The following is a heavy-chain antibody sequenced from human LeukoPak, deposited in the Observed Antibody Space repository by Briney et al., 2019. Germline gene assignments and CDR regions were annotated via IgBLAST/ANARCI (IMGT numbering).Heavy chain of an antibody. V-gene: IGHV3-7*01. CDR2: IKYDGSEK. CDR1: GFTFSSYA. Sequence: QPGGSLRLSCAASGFTFSSYAMSWVRQAPGKGLEWVANIKYDGSEKDYVDSVKGRFTISRDNAKNSLYLQMSSLRAEDTAVYYCARDIAPAGLFFDYWGQGTLVTVSS. J-gene: IGHJ4*02. D-gene: IGHD6-13*01. CDR3: ARDIAPAGLFFDY.